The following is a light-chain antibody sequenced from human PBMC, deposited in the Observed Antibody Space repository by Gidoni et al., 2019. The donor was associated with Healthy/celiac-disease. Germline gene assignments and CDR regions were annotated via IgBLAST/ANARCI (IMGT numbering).Light chain of an antibody. CDR3: QQSYSTPR. J-gene: IGKJ3*01. V-gene: IGKV1-39*01. CDR1: QSISSY. CDR2: AAS. Sequence: DIPMTQSPSSLSASVGDRVTITCRASQSISSYLNWYQQKPGKAPKLLIYAASSLQSGVPSRFSGSGSGTDFTLTISSLQPEDFATYYCQQSYSTPRFGPXTKVDIQ.